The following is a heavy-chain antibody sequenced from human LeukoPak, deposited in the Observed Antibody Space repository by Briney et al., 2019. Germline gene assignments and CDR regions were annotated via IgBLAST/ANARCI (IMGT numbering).Heavy chain of an antibody. CDR3: ARVGGTSLNDQFDY. J-gene: IGHJ4*02. D-gene: IGHD1-26*01. V-gene: IGHV5-51*01. Sequence: GESLKISCKGSGYSFSTYWIGWVRQKPGKGLEWMGIIDPSDSDTRNNPAFQGQVYISVDQSVSTAYLNWNSLKDTDTAMYYCARVGGTSLNDQFDYWGQGTLVSVSA. CDR1: GYSFSTYW. CDR2: IDPSDSDT.